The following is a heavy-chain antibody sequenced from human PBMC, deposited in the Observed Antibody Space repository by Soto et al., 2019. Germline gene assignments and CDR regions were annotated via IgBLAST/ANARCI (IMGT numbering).Heavy chain of an antibody. CDR3: ARQSGYCISTSCYYDHYYGMDV. D-gene: IGHD2-2*01. Sequence: SETLSLTCTVSGGSISSSSYYWGWIRQPPGKGLEWIGSIYYSGSTYYNPSLKSRVTISVDTSKNRFSLKLSSVTAADTAVYYCARQSGYCISTSCYYDHYYGMDVWGQGTTVTVSS. CDR2: IYYSGST. CDR1: GGSISSSSYY. J-gene: IGHJ6*02. V-gene: IGHV4-39*01.